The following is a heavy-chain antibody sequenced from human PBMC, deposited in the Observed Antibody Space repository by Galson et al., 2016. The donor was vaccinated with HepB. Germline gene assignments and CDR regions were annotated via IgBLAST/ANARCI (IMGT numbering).Heavy chain of an antibody. CDR2: IWHDGSSK. V-gene: IGHV3-33*01. D-gene: IGHD3-10*01. Sequence: SLRLSCAASGFTFSSYGVHWGRQAPGKGLEWVAVIWHDGSSKYYADSVKGRFTISRDNSKNMLYLQMNSLRAEDTALYYCARDLRPRSYYYGSGSYYPTLDYWGQGTLVTVSS. J-gene: IGHJ4*02. CDR3: ARDLRPRSYYYGSGSYYPTLDY. CDR1: GFTFSSYG.